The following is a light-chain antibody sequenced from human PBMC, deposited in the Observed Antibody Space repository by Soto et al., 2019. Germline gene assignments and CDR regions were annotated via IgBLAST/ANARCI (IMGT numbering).Light chain of an antibody. CDR3: QQYNNWPYT. J-gene: IGKJ2*01. CDR1: QSVTSN. CDR2: GAS. Sequence: EIVMTQSPATLSVSPGERATLSCRASQSVTSNLAWYQQKPGQAPRLLIYGASTSATGIPARFSGSGSGTEFTLTISSLQSEDFAVYYCQQYNNWPYTFGLGTKLEIK. V-gene: IGKV3-15*01.